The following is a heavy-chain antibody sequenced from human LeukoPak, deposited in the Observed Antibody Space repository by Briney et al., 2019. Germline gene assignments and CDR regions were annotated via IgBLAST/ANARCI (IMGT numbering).Heavy chain of an antibody. CDR1: GFTFSSYS. CDR2: ISSSSSYI. V-gene: IGHV3-21*01. D-gene: IGHD6-19*01. J-gene: IGHJ4*02. Sequence: PGGSLRLSCAASGFTFSSYSMNWVRQAPGKGLEWVSSISSSSSYIYYADSVKGRFTISRDNAKNSLYLQMNSLRAEDTAVYYCARDREKYSSGWTEFDYWGQGTLVTVSS. CDR3: ARDREKYSSGWTEFDY.